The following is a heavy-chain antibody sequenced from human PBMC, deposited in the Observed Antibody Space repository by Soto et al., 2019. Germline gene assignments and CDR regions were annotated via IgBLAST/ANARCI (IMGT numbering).Heavy chain of an antibody. CDR1: GFSLTTGGVG. J-gene: IGHJ5*02. V-gene: IGHV2-5*02. CDR2: IYWDNDR. D-gene: IGHD1-26*01. Sequence: QITLKESGPLLVEPTQTLTLTCSFSGFSLTTGGVGVGWLRQAPGKALECLGIIYWDNDRRYNPSLKERLTITKDTHNNQWVLTMTYMEPVDTATYYCAHRIPYSSYWELGWFDTWGQGTLVTVS. CDR3: AHRIPYSSYWELGWFDT.